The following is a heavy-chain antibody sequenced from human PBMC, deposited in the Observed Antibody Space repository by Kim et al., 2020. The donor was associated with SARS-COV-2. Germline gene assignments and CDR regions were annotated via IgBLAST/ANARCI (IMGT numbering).Heavy chain of an antibody. Sequence: SETLSLTCTVSGGSISSYYWSWIGQPAGKGLEWIGRIYTSGSTNYNPSLKSRVTMSVDTSKNQFSLKLSSVTAADTAVYYCARDGVVVPAAIGGSNYYYYYGMDVWGQGTTVTVSS. D-gene: IGHD2-2*01. CDR3: ARDGVVVPAAIGGSNYYYYYGMDV. V-gene: IGHV4-4*07. CDR1: GGSISSYY. CDR2: IYTSGST. J-gene: IGHJ6*02.